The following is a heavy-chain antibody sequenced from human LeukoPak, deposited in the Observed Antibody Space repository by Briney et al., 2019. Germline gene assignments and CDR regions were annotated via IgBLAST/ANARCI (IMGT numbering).Heavy chain of an antibody. V-gene: IGHV4-39*01. Sequence: SETLSLTCTVSGGSISRSSYYWGWIRQPPGKGLEWIGSIYYSGSTYYNPSLKSRVTISVDTSKNQFSLKLSSVTAADTAVYYCARYRRAGPYFDYWGQGTLVTVSS. J-gene: IGHJ4*02. CDR1: GGSISRSSYY. CDR3: ARYRRAGPYFDY. CDR2: IYYSGST. D-gene: IGHD6-19*01.